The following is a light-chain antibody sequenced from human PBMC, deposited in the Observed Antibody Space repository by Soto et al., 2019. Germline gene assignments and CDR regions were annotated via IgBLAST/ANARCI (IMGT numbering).Light chain of an antibody. V-gene: IGKV1D-13*01. CDR3: QKFSNYPHV. J-gene: IGKJ5*01. Sequence: AIQLTHSPSSLSAPVVDRVIITFLASQGIHTALAWYQQKPGNAPMLLIYDASTVEAGVPSRFSGSGSGTDFTLTISSLQPEDFATYYCQKFSNYPHVFGQGTRLEIK. CDR2: DAS. CDR1: QGIHTA.